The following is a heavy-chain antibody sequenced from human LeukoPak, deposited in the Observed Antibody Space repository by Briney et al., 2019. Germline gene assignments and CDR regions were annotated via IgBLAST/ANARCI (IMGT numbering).Heavy chain of an antibody. D-gene: IGHD3-22*01. V-gene: IGHV4-59*01. Sequence: PSETLSLTCTVSGASIRTSYWSWIRQAPGKGLEWIAFISSSGSPNYNPSLKSRLTMSLDTSNNQFSLKLASVTAADTAVYYCAREKYDSRGSYAFDIWGQGTMVTVSS. CDR3: AREKYDSRGSYAFDI. CDR2: ISSSGSP. J-gene: IGHJ3*02. CDR1: GASIRTSY.